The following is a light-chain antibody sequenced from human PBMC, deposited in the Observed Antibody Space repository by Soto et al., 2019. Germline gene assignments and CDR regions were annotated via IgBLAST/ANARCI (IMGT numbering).Light chain of an antibody. CDR2: GAS. V-gene: IGKV3-15*01. Sequence: EILMTQSPATLSVSPGEGATLSCRASQSVGSNLAWYQQKPGQAPRLLIYGASTRATGIPARFSGSGSGTDFILTISSLQSEDSAVYYCQQYNNWPRTLGQGTKVDTK. CDR1: QSVGSN. CDR3: QQYNNWPRT. J-gene: IGKJ1*01.